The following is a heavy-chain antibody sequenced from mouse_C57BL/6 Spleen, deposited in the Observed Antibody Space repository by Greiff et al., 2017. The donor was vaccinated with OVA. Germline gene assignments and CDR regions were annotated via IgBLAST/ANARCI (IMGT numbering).Heavy chain of an antibody. CDR1: GYTFTDYE. V-gene: IGHV1-15*01. J-gene: IGHJ3*01. Sequence: QVQLQQSGAELVRPGASVTLSCKASGYTFTDYEMHWVKQTPVHGLEWIGAIDPETGGTAYNQKFKGKALLTADKSSSTAYMDLRSLTSEDSAVYYCTRSYYYGSSYWFAYWGQGTLVTVSA. CDR2: IDPETGGT. CDR3: TRSYYYGSSYWFAY. D-gene: IGHD1-1*01.